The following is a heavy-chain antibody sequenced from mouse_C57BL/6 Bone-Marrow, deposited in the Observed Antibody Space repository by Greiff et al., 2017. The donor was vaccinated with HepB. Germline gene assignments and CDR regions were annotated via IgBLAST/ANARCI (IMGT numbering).Heavy chain of an antibody. CDR3: AREGYYGSSYVRYYFDY. J-gene: IGHJ2*01. CDR1: GYAFSSYW. CDR2: IYHVDGDT. V-gene: IGHV1-80*01. D-gene: IGHD1-1*01. Sequence: QVQLKESGAELVKPGASVKISCKASGYAFSSYWMNWVQQRPGKGLEWIGQIYHVDGDTNYNGKFKGKATLTADKSSSTAYMQLSSLTSEDSAVYFCAREGYYGSSYVRYYFDYGGQGTTLTVSS.